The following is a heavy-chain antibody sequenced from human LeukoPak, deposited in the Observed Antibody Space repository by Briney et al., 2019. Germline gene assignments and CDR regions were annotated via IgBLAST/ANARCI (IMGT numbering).Heavy chain of an antibody. D-gene: IGHD1-26*01. V-gene: IGHV4-59*01. J-gene: IGHJ1*01. CDR1: GGSISNYY. Sequence: SETLSLTCTVSGGSISNYYWSWIRQPPGKGLGWIGYIYYSGSTYYNPSLGSRVTISVDTSKNQFSLNLNSVTAADTAVYYCARALSGTYGLFQHWGQGTLVTVSS. CDR2: IYYSGST. CDR3: ARALSGTYGLFQH.